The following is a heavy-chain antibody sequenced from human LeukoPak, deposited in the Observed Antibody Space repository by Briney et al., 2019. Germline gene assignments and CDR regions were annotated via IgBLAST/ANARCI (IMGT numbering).Heavy chain of an antibody. D-gene: IGHD1-26*01. Sequence: ASVKVSCKVSGYTLTELAMHWVRQVPGKGLEWMGGFDPEDGETIYAQKFQGRVTMTEDTSTDTAYMELSSLGSEDTAVYYCTTDSGSYGNYYLCWGQGTLVTVSS. CDR1: GYTLTELA. V-gene: IGHV1-24*01. CDR3: TTDSGSYGNYYLC. CDR2: FDPEDGET. J-gene: IGHJ4*02.